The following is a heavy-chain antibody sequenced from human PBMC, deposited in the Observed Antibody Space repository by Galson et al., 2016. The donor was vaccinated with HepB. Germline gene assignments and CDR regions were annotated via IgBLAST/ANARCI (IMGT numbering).Heavy chain of an antibody. CDR3: ARVLAANDKNTGYSYYPGMDV. V-gene: IGHV3-48*03. Sequence: SLRLSCAASGFTFSDYEMQWVRQAPGKGLEWVSYMSSSAGTKYYADSVKGRFTVSRDNAENSLSLQVNSLRAEETAVYYCARVLAANDKNTGYSYYPGMDVWGQGTTVTVAS. J-gene: IGHJ6*02. CDR1: GFTFSDYE. CDR2: MSSSAGTK. D-gene: IGHD2-15*01.